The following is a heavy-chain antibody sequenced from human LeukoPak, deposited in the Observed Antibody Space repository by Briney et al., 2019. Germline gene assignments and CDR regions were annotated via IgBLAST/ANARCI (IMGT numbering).Heavy chain of an antibody. CDR1: GYSFTTYW. V-gene: IGHV5-51*01. Sequence: GESLKISCKGSGYSFTTYWIAWVRQMPGKGPEWMGIIYPGDSDIRYSPSFQGQVTISVDQSISTAYLQWSSLKASDTAMYYCARRAYSGYEFDYWGQGTLVTVSS. J-gene: IGHJ4*02. CDR3: ARRAYSGYEFDY. CDR2: IYPGDSDI. D-gene: IGHD5-12*01.